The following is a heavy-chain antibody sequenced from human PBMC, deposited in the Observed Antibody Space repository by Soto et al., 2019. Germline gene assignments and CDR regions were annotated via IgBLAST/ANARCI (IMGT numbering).Heavy chain of an antibody. D-gene: IGHD3-10*01. CDR3: AKALDSNPPSGSEY. V-gene: IGHV3-30*18. Sequence: QVQLVESGGGVVQPGRSLRLSCAASGFTFSSYGMHWVRQAPGKGLEWVAVISYDGSNKYYADSVKGRFTISRDNSKNTLYLQMNSLRAEDTAVYYCAKALDSNPPSGSEYWGQGTLVTVSS. CDR1: GFTFSSYG. J-gene: IGHJ4*02. CDR2: ISYDGSNK.